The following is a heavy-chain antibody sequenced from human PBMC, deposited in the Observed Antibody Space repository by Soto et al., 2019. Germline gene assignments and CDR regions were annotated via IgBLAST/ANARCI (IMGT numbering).Heavy chain of an antibody. Sequence: VRLSESGGDLVQTGGSLRLSCAAYGYSFSTAAMNWVRQAPGKGPEWISLISGSSDVAYYAESVTGRFTSSRDNSKNTLYLQMKRLRVEDTAIYYCAKYSGDFPVYNGLNVWGQGTTVILSS. D-gene: IGHD1-26*01. J-gene: IGHJ6*02. CDR1: GYSFSTAA. CDR3: AKYSGDFPVYNGLNV. CDR2: ISGSSDVA. V-gene: IGHV3-23*01.